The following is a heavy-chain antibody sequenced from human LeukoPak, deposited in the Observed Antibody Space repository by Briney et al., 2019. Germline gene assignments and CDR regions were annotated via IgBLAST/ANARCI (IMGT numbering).Heavy chain of an antibody. V-gene: IGHV3-23*01. D-gene: IGHD3-3*01. CDR2: ISGSGGST. CDR3: ASSKPDFWSGYPWVGY. Sequence: GGSLRLSCAASGFTFSSYAMSWVCQAPGKGLEWVSAISGSGGSTYYADSVKGRFTISRDNSKNTLYLQMNSLRAEDTAVYYCASSKPDFWSGYPWVGYWGQGTLVTVSS. CDR1: GFTFSSYA. J-gene: IGHJ4*02.